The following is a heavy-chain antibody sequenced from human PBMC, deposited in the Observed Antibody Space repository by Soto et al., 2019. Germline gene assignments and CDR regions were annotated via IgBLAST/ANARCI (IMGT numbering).Heavy chain of an antibody. V-gene: IGHV4-34*01. D-gene: IGHD6-6*01. CDR3: ARGRHFEGVAARPTPPNYYYGMDV. CDR1: GGSFSGYY. CDR2: INHSGST. Sequence: SETLSLTCAVYGGSFSGYYWSWIRQPPGKGLEWIGEINHSGSTNYNPSLKSRVTISVDTSKNQFSLKLGSVTASDTAVYYCARGRHFEGVAARPTPPNYYYGMDVWGQGTTVTVSS. J-gene: IGHJ6*02.